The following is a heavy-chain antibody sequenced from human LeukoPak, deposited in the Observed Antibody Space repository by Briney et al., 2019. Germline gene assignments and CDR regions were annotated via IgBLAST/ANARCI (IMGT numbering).Heavy chain of an antibody. D-gene: IGHD2-2*01. V-gene: IGHV3-7*01. J-gene: IGHJ5*02. CDR2: IKQDGSEK. Sequence: GGSLRLSCAASGFAFSRYWMAWVRQAPGKGLEWVANIKQDGSEKYYVDSVKGRFIISRDNAKNSLHLQMNSLRVEDMAVYYCARDGSGRSTQYNWFDPWGQGTLVTVSS. CDR1: GFAFSRYW. CDR3: ARDGSGRSTQYNWFDP.